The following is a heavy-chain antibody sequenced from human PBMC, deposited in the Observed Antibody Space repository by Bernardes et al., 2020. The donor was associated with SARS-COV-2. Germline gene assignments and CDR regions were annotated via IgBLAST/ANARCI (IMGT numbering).Heavy chain of an antibody. CDR3: ARGSGNYYFDY. CDR1: GFTFSSYW. D-gene: IGHD1-26*01. Sequence: VGSLSLSCTASGFTFSSYWMHWVRQAPGKGLVWVSRLNGDGNSINYADSVKGRFTISRDNAKHTVYLQMNSLRPEDTAIYYCARGSGNYYFDYWGQGTLVTVSS. CDR2: LNGDGNSI. V-gene: IGHV3-74*01. J-gene: IGHJ4*02.